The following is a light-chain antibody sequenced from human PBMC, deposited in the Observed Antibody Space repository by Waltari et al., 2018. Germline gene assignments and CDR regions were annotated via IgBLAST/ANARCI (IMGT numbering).Light chain of an antibody. CDR1: SSDVGGYNY. J-gene: IGLJ2*01. CDR2: DVS. CDR3: SSYISSDTLEL. Sequence: HSALTQPAPVSGSPGQSITISCTGTSSDVGGYNYVYWYQQPPGKAPNLMIYDVSNRPSGVSNRFSGSKSGNTASLTISGLQAEDEADYYCSSYISSDTLELFGGGTSLTVL. V-gene: IGLV2-14*03.